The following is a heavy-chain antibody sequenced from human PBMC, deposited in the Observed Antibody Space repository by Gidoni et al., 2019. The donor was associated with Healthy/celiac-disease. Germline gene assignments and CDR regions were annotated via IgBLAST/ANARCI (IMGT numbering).Heavy chain of an antibody. CDR1: GGSISSGGYY. Sequence: QVQLQESGPGLGKRSQTLSLTCTVAGGSISSGGYYWSWSSQHPGKGLEWIVYIYYSGSTYYNPSLKSRVTISVDTSKNQFSLKLSSVTAADTAVYYCASSDPTHDYGDYWGHQDAFDIWGQGTMVTVSS. V-gene: IGHV4-31*03. CDR2: IYYSGST. J-gene: IGHJ3*02. D-gene: IGHD4-17*01. CDR3: ASSDPTHDYGDYWGHQDAFDI.